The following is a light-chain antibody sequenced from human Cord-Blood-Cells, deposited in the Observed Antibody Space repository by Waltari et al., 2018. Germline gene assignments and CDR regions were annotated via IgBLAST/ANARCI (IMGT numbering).Light chain of an antibody. CDR2: GAS. V-gene: IGKV3-20*01. CDR3: QQYGSSPPNT. J-gene: IGKJ4*01. Sequence: ETVLTTSPGTLSVSPGERATLSCRASQSVSSSYLAWYQQKPGQAPRLLIYGASSRATGIPDRFSGSGSGTDFTLTISRLEPEDFAVYYCQQYGSSPPNTFGGGTKVEIK. CDR1: QSVSSSY.